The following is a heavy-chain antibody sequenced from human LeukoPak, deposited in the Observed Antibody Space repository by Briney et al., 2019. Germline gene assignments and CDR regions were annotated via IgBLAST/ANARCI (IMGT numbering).Heavy chain of an antibody. V-gene: IGHV3-30-3*01. Sequence: GGSLRLSCVGSGFTFSSYAMHWVRQAPGKGLEWVAVISYDGSNKYYADSVKGRFTISRDNSKNTLYLQMNSLRAEDTAVYYCARDLGEQWLEYFDYWGQGTLVTVSS. CDR1: GFTFSSYA. J-gene: IGHJ4*02. D-gene: IGHD6-19*01. CDR3: ARDLGEQWLEYFDY. CDR2: ISYDGSNK.